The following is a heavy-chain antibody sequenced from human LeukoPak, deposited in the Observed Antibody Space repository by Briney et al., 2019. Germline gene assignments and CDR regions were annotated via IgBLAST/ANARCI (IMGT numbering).Heavy chain of an antibody. V-gene: IGHV4-38-2*01. CDR1: GYSISSGHY. Sequence: SETLSLTCGVSGYSISSGHYWGWIRQSPGKGLEWIASMYKSGSTYFKSSLKSRVTISLDTPKNHFSLTLNSVTAADTAIYYCARHVYGRHQLQSYHFDYWGQGILVTVSS. CDR3: ARHVYGRHQLQSYHFDY. CDR2: MYKSGST. J-gene: IGHJ4*02. D-gene: IGHD5-24*01.